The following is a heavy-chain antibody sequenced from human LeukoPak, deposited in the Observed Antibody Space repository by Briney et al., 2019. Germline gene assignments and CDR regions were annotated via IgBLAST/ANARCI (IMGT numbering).Heavy chain of an antibody. J-gene: IGHJ4*02. D-gene: IGHD6-6*01. CDR3: ARAFRAAPDYFDY. CDR1: GGSISSGGYY. CDR2: IYYSGST. V-gene: IGHV4-31*03. Sequence: KTSETLSLTCTVSGGSISSGGYYWSWIRQHPGKGLEWIGYIYYSGSTYYNPSLKSRVTISVDTSKNQFSLKLSSVTAADTAVYYCARAFRAAPDYFDYWGQGTLVTVSS.